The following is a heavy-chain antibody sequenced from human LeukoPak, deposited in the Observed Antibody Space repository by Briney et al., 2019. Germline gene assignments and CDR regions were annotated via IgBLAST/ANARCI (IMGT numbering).Heavy chain of an antibody. D-gene: IGHD3-22*01. Sequence: PGGSLRLSCAASGFTVSNSYMSWVRQAPGKGLEWVSTIYSGTTTYYADSVKGRFTISRDNAKNSLYLQMNSLRAEDTAVYYCARDLSTDYYDSSGYYVDYWGQGTLVTVSS. J-gene: IGHJ4*02. V-gene: IGHV3-66*01. CDR3: ARDLSTDYYDSSGYYVDY. CDR1: GFTVSNSY. CDR2: IYSGTTT.